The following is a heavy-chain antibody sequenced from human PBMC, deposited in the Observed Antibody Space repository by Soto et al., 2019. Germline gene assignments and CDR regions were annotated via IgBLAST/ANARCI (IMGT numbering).Heavy chain of an antibody. CDR2: IYPGDSDT. J-gene: IGHJ6*02. V-gene: IGHV5-51*01. CDR3: ARRLHYGDYDYYYGMDV. D-gene: IGHD4-17*01. Sequence: PWESLTISCTCSGDSFTRYWIGWVRQMPGKGLEWMGIIYPGDSDTRYSPSFQGQVTISADKSISTAYLQWSSLKASDTAMYYCARRLHYGDYDYYYGMDVWGQGTTVTVSS. CDR1: GDSFTRYW.